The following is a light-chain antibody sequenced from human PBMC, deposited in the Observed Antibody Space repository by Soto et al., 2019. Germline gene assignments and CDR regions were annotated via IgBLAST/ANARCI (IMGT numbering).Light chain of an antibody. CDR2: EVT. V-gene: IGLV2-14*01. Sequence: QSALTQPASVSGSPGQSIAISCTGSSSDVGFYNYASWYQQHPGKVPKLIIYEVTNRPSGVSNRFSGSKSGNTASLTISGLRDEDEADYYCSSYSTSYFYFFGSGTKVTVL. J-gene: IGLJ1*01. CDR1: SSDVGFYNY. CDR3: SSYSTSYFYF.